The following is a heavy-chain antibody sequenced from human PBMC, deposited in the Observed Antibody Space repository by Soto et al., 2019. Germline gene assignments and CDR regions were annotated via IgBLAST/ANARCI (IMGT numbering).Heavy chain of an antibody. V-gene: IGHV4-34*01. J-gene: IGHJ6*02. D-gene: IGHD6-19*01. Sequence: SETLSLTCAVYGGSFSGYYWSWIRQPPGKGLEWIGEINHSGSTNYNPSLKGRVTISVDTSKNQFSLKLSSVTAADTAVYYCARVIAVAGVYYYGMDVWGQGTTVTVSS. CDR1: GGSFSGYY. CDR3: ARVIAVAGVYYYGMDV. CDR2: INHSGST.